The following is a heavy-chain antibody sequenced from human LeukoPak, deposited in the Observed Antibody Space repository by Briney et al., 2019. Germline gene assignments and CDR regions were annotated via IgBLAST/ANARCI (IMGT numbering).Heavy chain of an antibody. Sequence: SQTLSLTCTVSGGSISSGDYYWSWIRQPPGKGLEWIGYIYYSGSTNYNPSLKSRVTMSVDTSKNQFSLKLSSVTAADTAVYYCARAVSKPGVWYFDLWGRGTLVTVSS. V-gene: IGHV4-30-4*01. J-gene: IGHJ2*01. CDR2: IYYSGST. CDR1: GGSISSGDYY. CDR3: ARAVSKPGVWYFDL.